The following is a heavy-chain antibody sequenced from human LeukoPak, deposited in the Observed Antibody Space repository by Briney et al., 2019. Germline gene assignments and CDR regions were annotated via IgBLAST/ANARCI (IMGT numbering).Heavy chain of an antibody. CDR3: ARAWRSRGYSGYDQGGAFDI. J-gene: IGHJ3*02. V-gene: IGHV3-7*03. D-gene: IGHD5-12*01. Sequence: GGSLRLSCAASGFTFSSYWMSWVRQAPGKGLEWVANIKQDGSEKYYVDSVKGRFTISRDNAKNSLYLQMNSLRAEDTALYYCARAWRSRGYSGYDQGGAFDIWGQGTMVTVSS. CDR1: GFTFSSYW. CDR2: IKQDGSEK.